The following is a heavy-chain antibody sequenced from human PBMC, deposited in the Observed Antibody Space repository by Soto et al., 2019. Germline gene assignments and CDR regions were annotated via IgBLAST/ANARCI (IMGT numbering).Heavy chain of an antibody. CDR1: GFTVSSNY. CDR3: ERERGYYDSSGYYPDY. CDR2: IYSGGST. Sequence: PGGSLRLSCAASGFTVSSNYMSWVRQAPGKGLEWVSVIYSGGSTYYADSVKGRFTISRDNSKNTLYLQMNSLRAEDTAVYYYERERGYYDSSGYYPDYWGQGTLVTVSS. D-gene: IGHD3-22*01. J-gene: IGHJ4*02. V-gene: IGHV3-66*01.